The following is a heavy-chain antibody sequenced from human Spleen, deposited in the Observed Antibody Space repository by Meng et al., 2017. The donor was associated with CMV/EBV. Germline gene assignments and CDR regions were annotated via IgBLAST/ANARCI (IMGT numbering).Heavy chain of an antibody. CDR3: ARDQRNYGSGSCFRDYFDY. D-gene: IGHD3-10*01. CDR1: GGTFSNYT. J-gene: IGHJ4*02. Sequence: SVKVSCKASGGTFSNYTITWVRQAPGQGLEWMGGIIPILGIANYAQKFQGRVTITADKSTSTAYMELSSLRSEDTAVYYCARDQRNYGSGSCFRDYFDYWGQGTLVTVSS. CDR2: IIPILGIA. V-gene: IGHV1-69*10.